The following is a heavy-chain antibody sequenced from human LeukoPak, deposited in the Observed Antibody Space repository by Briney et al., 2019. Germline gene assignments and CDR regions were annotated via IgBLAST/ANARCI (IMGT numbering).Heavy chain of an antibody. J-gene: IGHJ5*02. Sequence: SVKVSCKASGGTFSSYAISWVRQAPGQRLEWMGGIIPIFGTANYAQKFQGRVTITADESTSTAYMELSSLRSEDTAVYYCARFLADYYDSSGYSNWFDPWGQGTLVTVSS. CDR1: GGTFSSYA. V-gene: IGHV1-69*01. CDR3: ARFLADYYDSSGYSNWFDP. CDR2: IIPIFGTA. D-gene: IGHD3-22*01.